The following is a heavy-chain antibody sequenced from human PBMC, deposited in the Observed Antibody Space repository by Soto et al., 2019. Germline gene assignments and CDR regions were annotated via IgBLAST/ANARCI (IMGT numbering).Heavy chain of an antibody. J-gene: IGHJ5*02. V-gene: IGHV5-51*01. CDR2: LYPGDSDT. CDR1: GYSFTSYW. CDR3: ARHAEYCSGGSCYSAGFDP. Sequence: PGDSLKISCKGSGYSFTSYWIGWVREMPGKGLEWMGILYPGDSDTRYSPSFQGKVTISADKSISTAYLQRTSLKASDTAMYYCARHAEYCSGGSCYSAGFDPWGQGPLVTVP. D-gene: IGHD2-15*01.